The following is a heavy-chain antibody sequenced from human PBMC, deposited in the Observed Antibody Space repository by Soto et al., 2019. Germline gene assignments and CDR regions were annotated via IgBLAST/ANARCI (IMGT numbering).Heavy chain of an antibody. D-gene: IGHD6-13*01. CDR1: GYTFTSYD. Sequence: QVQLVQSGAEVKKPGASVKVSCKASGYTFTSYDINWVRQATGQGLEWMGWMKPNSGNTGYAQKFKGRVTMTRNTSKSTAYTELSSLRSEDTAVYYCPRERSAASTGWCDPWGQGTLVTVSS. CDR2: MKPNSGNT. V-gene: IGHV1-8*01. CDR3: PRERSAASTGWCDP. J-gene: IGHJ5*02.